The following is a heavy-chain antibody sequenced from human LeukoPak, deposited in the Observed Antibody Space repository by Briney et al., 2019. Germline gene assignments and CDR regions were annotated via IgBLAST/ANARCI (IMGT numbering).Heavy chain of an antibody. V-gene: IGHV4-34*01. D-gene: IGHD4-11*01. J-gene: IGHJ4*02. CDR1: GGSFSGYY. Sequence: SETLSLTCAVYGGSFSGYYWSWIRQPPGKGLEWIGEINHSGSTNYNPSLKSRVTISVDTSKNQFSLKLSSVTAADTAVYYCARGQVINTVTKNDYWGQGTLVTVPS. CDR3: ARGQVINTVTKNDY. CDR2: INHSGST.